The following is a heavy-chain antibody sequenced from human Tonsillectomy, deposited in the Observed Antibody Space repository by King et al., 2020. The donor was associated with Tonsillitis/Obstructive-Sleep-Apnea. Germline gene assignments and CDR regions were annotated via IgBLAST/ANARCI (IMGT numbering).Heavy chain of an antibody. V-gene: IGHV4-34*01. CDR3: ARGLMGPRLSD. D-gene: IGHD2-8*01. CDR1: GGSFSGYY. J-gene: IGHJ4*02. Sequence: VKLQQWGAGLLKPSETLSLTCAVYGGSFSGYYWSWIRQPPGKGLEWIGEINHSGSTYYNPSLKSRVTISVDTSKNQFSLKLSSVTAADTAVYYCARGLMGPRLSDWGQGTLVTVSS. CDR2: INHSGST.